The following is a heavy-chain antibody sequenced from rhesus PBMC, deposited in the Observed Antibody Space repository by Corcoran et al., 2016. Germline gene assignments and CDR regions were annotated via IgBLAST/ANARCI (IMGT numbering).Heavy chain of an antibody. Sequence: QLQLQESGPGLVKPSETLSVTCAVSGGSISSSYWSWIRQAPGKGLEWIGSIYGSGSSTNYNPALKGRVTRSVDTSQNPLSLKLGSVTAACTAVYYCASGGVAAPFDYWGQGVLVTVSS. V-gene: IGHV4-169*02. CDR1: GGSISSSY. D-gene: IGHD4-29*01. J-gene: IGHJ4*01. CDR3: ASGGVAAPFDY. CDR2: IYGSGSST.